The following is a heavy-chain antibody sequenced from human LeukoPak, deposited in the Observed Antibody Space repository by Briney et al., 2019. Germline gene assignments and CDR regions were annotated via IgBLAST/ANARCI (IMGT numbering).Heavy chain of an antibody. Sequence: GGSLRLSCAASGFTFSSYGMHWVRQAPGKGLEWVAFIRYDGSNKYYADSVKGRFTISRDNYKNTLYLQMNSLRAEDTAVYYCAKDRGIVGATWDFDYWGQGTLVTVSS. J-gene: IGHJ4*02. CDR3: AKDRGIVGATWDFDY. V-gene: IGHV3-30*02. CDR2: IRYDGSNK. CDR1: GFTFSSYG. D-gene: IGHD1-26*01.